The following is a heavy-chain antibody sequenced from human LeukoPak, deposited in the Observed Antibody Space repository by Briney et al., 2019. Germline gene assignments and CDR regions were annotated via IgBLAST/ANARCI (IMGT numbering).Heavy chain of an antibody. V-gene: IGHV4-30-4*01. CDR2: IYYSGST. CDR3: ARGQWGVRAFEI. J-gene: IGHJ3*02. Sequence: SQTLSLTCTVSGGSLSSGDYYWRWVRQPPGKGLEWNGYIYYSGSTYYNPSLKSRVTIAVDTSKNQFSLKLSSVTAAETAVYYCARGQWGVRAFEIWGQGKMVTVSS. D-gene: IGHD1-26*01. CDR1: GGSLSSGDYY.